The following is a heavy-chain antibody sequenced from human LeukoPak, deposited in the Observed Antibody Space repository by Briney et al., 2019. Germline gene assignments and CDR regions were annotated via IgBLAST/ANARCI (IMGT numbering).Heavy chain of an antibody. V-gene: IGHV4-34*01. D-gene: IGHD2-21*02. J-gene: IGHJ4*02. CDR1: GGSFSGYY. CDR3: ARWDLYGGDDY. Sequence: SETLSLTCAVYGGSFSGYYWSWIRQPPGKGLEWIGEINHSGSTNYNPSLQSRVTISVDTYKHQFSLKRSSVTAAATAVYYCARWDLYGGDDYWGQGTLVTVSS. CDR2: INHSGST.